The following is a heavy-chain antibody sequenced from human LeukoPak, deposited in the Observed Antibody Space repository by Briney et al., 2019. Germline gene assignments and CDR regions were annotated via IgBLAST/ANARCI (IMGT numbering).Heavy chain of an antibody. V-gene: IGHV4-39*07. CDR3: AREFRSSWYYYYYYMDV. CDR2: IYYSGST. D-gene: IGHD6-13*01. CDR1: GGSISSSSYY. Sequence: PSETLSLTCTVSGGSISSSSYYWGWIRQPPGKGLEWIGSIYYSGSTSYNPSLKSRVTISVDTSKNQFSLKLSSVTAADTAVYYCAREFRSSWYYYYYYMDVWGKGTTVTISS. J-gene: IGHJ6*03.